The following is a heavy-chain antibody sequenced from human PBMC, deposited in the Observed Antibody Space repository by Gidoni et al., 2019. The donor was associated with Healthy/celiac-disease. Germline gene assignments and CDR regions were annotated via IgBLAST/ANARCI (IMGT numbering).Heavy chain of an antibody. Sequence: QVQLQQWGAGLLKPSETLSLTCAVYDGSFSGYYWSWIRQPPGKGLEWIGEINHSGSTNYNPSLKSRVTISVDTSKNQFSLKLSSVTAADTAVYYCARGHYYDSSDLNWFDPWGQGTLVTVSS. J-gene: IGHJ5*02. CDR1: DGSFSGYY. CDR2: INHSGST. CDR3: ARGHYYDSSDLNWFDP. D-gene: IGHD3-22*01. V-gene: IGHV4-34*01.